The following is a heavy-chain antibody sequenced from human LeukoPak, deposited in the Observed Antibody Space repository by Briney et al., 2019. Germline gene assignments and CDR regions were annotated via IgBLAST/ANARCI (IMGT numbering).Heavy chain of an antibody. CDR1: GYTFTGYY. J-gene: IGHJ4*02. CDR2: INPNSGGT. Sequence: ASVKVSCKASGYTFTGYYMHWVRQAPGQGLEWMGWINPNSGGTNYAQKFQGRVTMTRDTSISTAYMELSRLRSDDTGVYYCASHGIAVAGRFFDYWGQGTLVTVSS. CDR3: ASHGIAVAGRFFDY. V-gene: IGHV1-2*02. D-gene: IGHD6-19*01.